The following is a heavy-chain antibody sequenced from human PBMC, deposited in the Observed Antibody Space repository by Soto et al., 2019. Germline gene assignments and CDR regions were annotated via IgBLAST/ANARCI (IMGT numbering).Heavy chain of an antibody. J-gene: IGHJ4*02. CDR2: IIPSYDRT. CDR1: GDAFKSYA. Sequence: QVLLLQSGSEVKKAGSSVKVSCKASGDAFKSYAIHWVRQAPGQGLEYMARIIPSYDRTKYAQKFQGRLTLTADMYTSTVYMELSSLRSEDTAVYYCARDPTNDYGDDTFDYWGQGTKVIVSS. D-gene: IGHD4-17*01. V-gene: IGHV1-69*06. CDR3: ARDPTNDYGDDTFDY.